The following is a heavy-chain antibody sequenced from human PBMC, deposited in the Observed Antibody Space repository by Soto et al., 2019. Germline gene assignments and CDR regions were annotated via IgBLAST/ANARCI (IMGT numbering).Heavy chain of an antibody. D-gene: IGHD4-4*01. J-gene: IGHJ6*02. CDR1: GFTFSSYW. CDR2: IKQDGSEK. Sequence: GGSLRLSCAASGFTFSSYWMSWVRQAPGKGLEWVANIKQDGSEKYYVDSVKGRFTISRDNAKNSLYLQMNSLRAEDTAVYYCAREATTVNKEVYYYYGMDVWGQGTTVTVSS. CDR3: AREATTVNKEVYYYYGMDV. V-gene: IGHV3-7*03.